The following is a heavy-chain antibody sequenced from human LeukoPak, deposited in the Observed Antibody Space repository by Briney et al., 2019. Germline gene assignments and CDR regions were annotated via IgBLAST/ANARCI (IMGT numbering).Heavy chain of an antibody. J-gene: IGHJ3*02. CDR1: GGSISSYY. CDR3: ASAGANDAFDI. D-gene: IGHD1-14*01. V-gene: IGHV4-59*08. Sequence: SETLSLTCTVSGGSISSYYWSWIRQPPGKGLEWIGYIYYSGSTNYNPSLKSRVTISVDTSKNQFSLKLSSVTAADTAVYYCASAGANDAFDIWGQGTMVTVSS. CDR2: IYYSGST.